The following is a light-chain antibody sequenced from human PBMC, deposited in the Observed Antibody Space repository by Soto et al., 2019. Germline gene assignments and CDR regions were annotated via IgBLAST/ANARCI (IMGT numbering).Light chain of an antibody. V-gene: IGLV2-8*01. J-gene: IGLJ3*02. Sequence: QSVLTQPPSASGSPGQSGTLSCTGTSSDVGGYNYVSWYQQHPGKAPKLMIYEVSKRPSGVPDRFSGSKSGNTASLTVSGLQAEDEADYYCSSYAGSNEVFGGGTKLTVL. CDR1: SSDVGGYNY. CDR2: EVS. CDR3: SSYAGSNEV.